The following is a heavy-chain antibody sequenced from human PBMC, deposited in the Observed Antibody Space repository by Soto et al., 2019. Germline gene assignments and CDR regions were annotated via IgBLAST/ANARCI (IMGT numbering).Heavy chain of an antibody. CDR2: ISYAGSNK. J-gene: IGHJ6*02. CDR3: AKDLAYYDFWSGYSLTETYYYYGMDV. D-gene: IGHD3-3*01. V-gene: IGHV3-30*18. CDR1: GFTFSSYG. Sequence: QVQLVESGGGVVQPGRSLRLSCAASGFTFSSYGMHWVRQAPGKGLEWVAVISYAGSNKYYADSEKGRCTISRDNSKNSLYLQMTSLRAEDTAVYYCAKDLAYYDFWSGYSLTETYYYYGMDVWGQGTTVTVSS.